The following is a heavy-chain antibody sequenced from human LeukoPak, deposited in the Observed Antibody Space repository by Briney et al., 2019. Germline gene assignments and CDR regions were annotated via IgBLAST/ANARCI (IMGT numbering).Heavy chain of an antibody. V-gene: IGHV3-23*01. D-gene: IGHD6-13*01. J-gene: IGHJ4*02. CDR1: GFTFSSTS. CDR3: ARSLPYGTTWYGRSDF. CDR2: TVGGGDGT. Sequence: PGGSLRLSCAASGFTFSSTSMSWVRQAPGKGLEWVAVTVGGGDGTYYADSVKGRFTISRDNAMNSLYLQMNSLRAEDTAIYYCARSLPYGTTWYGRSDFWGQGTLVTVSS.